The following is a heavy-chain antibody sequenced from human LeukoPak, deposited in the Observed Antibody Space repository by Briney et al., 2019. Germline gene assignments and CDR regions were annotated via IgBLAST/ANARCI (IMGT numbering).Heavy chain of an antibody. V-gene: IGHV1-69*13. CDR1: GGTFSSYA. CDR2: IIPIFGTA. D-gene: IGHD1-26*01. CDR3: AREIVGATTDY. J-gene: IGHJ4*02. Sequence: VASVKVSCKASGGTFSSYAISWVRQAPGQGLEWMGGIIPIFGTANYAQKFQGRVTITADESTSTAYMELRSLRSDDTAVYYCAREIVGATTDYWGQGTLVTVSS.